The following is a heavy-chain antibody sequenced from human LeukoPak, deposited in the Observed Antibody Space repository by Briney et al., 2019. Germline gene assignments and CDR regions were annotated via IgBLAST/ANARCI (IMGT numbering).Heavy chain of an antibody. D-gene: IGHD3-22*01. V-gene: IGHV1-18*01. CDR2: ISAYKGNT. Sequence: ASVKVSCKASGYTFTSSGISWVRQAPGQGLEWMGWISAYKGNTNYAQKLQGRVTMTTDTSTSTAYMELRSLRSEDTAVYYCARGTMIVVVDYWGQGTLVTVSS. CDR3: ARGTMIVVVDY. J-gene: IGHJ4*02. CDR1: GYTFTSSG.